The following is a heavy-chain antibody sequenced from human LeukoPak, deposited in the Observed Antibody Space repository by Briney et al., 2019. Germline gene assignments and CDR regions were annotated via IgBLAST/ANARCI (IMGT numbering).Heavy chain of an antibody. CDR3: AKVLSGVSSSAQTRRDY. CDR2: ISYDRSNK. V-gene: IGHV3-30-3*01. D-gene: IGHD6-19*01. Sequence: GGSLRLSCAASGFDISSHAIHWVRQAPGKGLEWVAVISYDRSNKYYADSVKGRFTISRDNSKNTLYLQMNSLRAEDTAVYYCAKVLSGVSSSAQTRRDYWGQGTLVTVSS. CDR1: GFDISSHA. J-gene: IGHJ4*02.